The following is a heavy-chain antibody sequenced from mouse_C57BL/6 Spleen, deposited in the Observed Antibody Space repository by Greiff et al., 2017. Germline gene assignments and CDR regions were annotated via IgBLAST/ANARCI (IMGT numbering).Heavy chain of an antibody. CDR2: ISSGGSYT. D-gene: IGHD2-1*01. J-gene: IGHJ2*01. CDR3: ARQVYYGNFLFFDY. CDR1: GFTFSSYG. Sequence: EVQLQQSGGDLVKPGGSLKLSCAASGFTFSSYGMSWVRQTPDKRLEWVATISSGGSYTYYPDSVKGRFTISRDNAKNTLYLQMSSLKSEDTAMYYCARQVYYGNFLFFDYWGQGTTLTVSS. V-gene: IGHV5-6*01.